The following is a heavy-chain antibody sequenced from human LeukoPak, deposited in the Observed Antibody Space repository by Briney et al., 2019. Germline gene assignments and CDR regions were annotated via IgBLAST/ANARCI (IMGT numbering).Heavy chain of an antibody. CDR3: TRNFDYGDYL. J-gene: IGHJ5*02. CDR2: INPDGSVA. V-gene: IGHV3-74*01. D-gene: IGHD4-17*01. CDR1: GFTFSSYW. Sequence: QPGGSLRLSCVASGFTFSSYWMHWVRQDPGKGLVWVSRINPDGSVAGYADPVKGRFTVSRDNAKNTLYLQMNSLRAEDTAIYYCTRNFDYGDYLWGQGTLVTVSS.